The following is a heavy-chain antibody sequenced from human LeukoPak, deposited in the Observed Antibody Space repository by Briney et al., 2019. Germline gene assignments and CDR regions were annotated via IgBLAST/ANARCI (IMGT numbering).Heavy chain of an antibody. Sequence: PSETLSLTCTVSSGSISSYYWSWIRQPPGKGLEWIGYIYYSGSTNYNPSLKSRVTISVDTSKNQFSLKLSSVTAADTAVYYCARHADYGDYEGPWYFDYWGQGTLVTVSS. CDR2: IYYSGST. J-gene: IGHJ4*02. V-gene: IGHV4-59*08. CDR3: ARHADYGDYEGPWYFDY. D-gene: IGHD4-17*01. CDR1: SGSISSYY.